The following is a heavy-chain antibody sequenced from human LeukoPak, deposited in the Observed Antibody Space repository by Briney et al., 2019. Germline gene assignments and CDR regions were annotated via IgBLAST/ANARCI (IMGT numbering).Heavy chain of an antibody. V-gene: IGHV3-21*01. CDR1: GFTFSTYS. Sequence: GGSLRLSCAASGFTFSTYSMNWVRQAPGRGLEWVSSISSSSKYIYYADSVKGRFTISRDDAKNSLPLQMNSLRAEDTAVYYCARDLDIVVVPASWFYPWGQGTLVTVSS. CDR3: ARDLDIVVVPASWFYP. D-gene: IGHD2-2*03. CDR2: ISSSSKYI. J-gene: IGHJ5*02.